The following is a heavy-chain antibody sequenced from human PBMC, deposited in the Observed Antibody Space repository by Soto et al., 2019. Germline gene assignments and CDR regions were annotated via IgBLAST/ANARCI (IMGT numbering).Heavy chain of an antibody. Sequence: QVQLVQSGAEEKNPGASVMISCKASGYRFTSYFIHWLRQAPGQRLEWMGWINTGNGSPEYSQKFLGRVTIMREPSATSAYVELRGLRSDDTAVYYCARGEPYGMDVWGQGTTVTVSS. CDR3: ARGEPYGMDV. CDR2: INTGNGSP. J-gene: IGHJ6*02. V-gene: IGHV1-3*04. CDR1: GYRFTSYF. D-gene: IGHD1-1*01.